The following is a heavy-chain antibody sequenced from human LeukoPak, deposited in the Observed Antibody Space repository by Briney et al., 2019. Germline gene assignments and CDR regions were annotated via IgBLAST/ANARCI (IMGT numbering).Heavy chain of an antibody. CDR1: GYTFTSYG. Sequence: GASVKVSCKASGYTFTSYGINWVRQAPGQGLEWMGWLNTYNGDTNYAQKLQGRVTMTTDTSTSTAYMELRSLRSDDTAVYYCARGGSGGVCNYWGQGTLVTVSS. CDR3: ARGGSGGVCNY. V-gene: IGHV1-18*01. J-gene: IGHJ4*02. D-gene: IGHD3-10*01. CDR2: LNTYNGDT.